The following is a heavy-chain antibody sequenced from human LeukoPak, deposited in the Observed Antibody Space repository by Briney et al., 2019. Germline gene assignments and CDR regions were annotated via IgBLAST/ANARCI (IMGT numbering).Heavy chain of an antibody. D-gene: IGHD2-21*02. CDR1: GFTFSNHE. Sequence: PGGSLRLSCATSGFTFSNHEMNWVRQAPGKGLEGVAYTSRGGSDISYADSVKGRFTISTDNANSSLYLQMNSLRAEDTAVYFCVRARLIRLENFFDYWGQGTLVTVSS. CDR2: TSRGGSDI. CDR3: VRARLIRLENFFDY. J-gene: IGHJ4*02. V-gene: IGHV3-48*03.